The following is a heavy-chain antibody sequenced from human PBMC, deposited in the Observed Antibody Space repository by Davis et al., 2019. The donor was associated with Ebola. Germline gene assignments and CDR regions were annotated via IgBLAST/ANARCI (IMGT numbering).Heavy chain of an antibody. CDR3: VRSTYDILIDFDF. D-gene: IGHD3-9*01. V-gene: IGHV1-18*01. J-gene: IGHJ4*02. CDR1: GYSFNNYA. CDR2: ISAYNGNT. Sequence: ASVKVSCKASGYSFNNYAISWVRQAPGQGLEWMGWISAYNGNTNYAQKVQGRVTMTTDTSTSTAYMELESLRSDDTAMYYCVRSTYDILIDFDFWGQGTLVTVSS.